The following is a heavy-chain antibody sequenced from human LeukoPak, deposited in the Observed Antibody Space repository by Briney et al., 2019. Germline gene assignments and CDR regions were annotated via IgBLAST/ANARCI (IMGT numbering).Heavy chain of an antibody. CDR1: GVIFSDFS. J-gene: IGHJ4*02. V-gene: IGHV3-7*01. CDR2: MREDGDEI. Sequence: GGSLRLSCTVSGVIFSDFSMSWVRQAPGKGLEWVAKMREDGDEIFYVDSVKGRFTISRDNTKKSLYLQLNSLRPEDSAVYYCARPRGCGSARCNNFDYWGQGTLVTVSS. CDR3: ARPRGCGSARCNNFDY. D-gene: IGHD2-2*01.